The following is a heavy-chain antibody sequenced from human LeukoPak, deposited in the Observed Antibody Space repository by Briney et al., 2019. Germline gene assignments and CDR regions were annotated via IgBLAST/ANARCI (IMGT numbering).Heavy chain of an antibody. Sequence: PGGSLRLSCAASGFTFSTYWMNWVRQAPGKGLEWVANIKQDGREKYYVDSVEGRFTLSRDSAKNSLYLQMNSLRAEDTAVYYCARAEWSNWYFDLWGRSTLVTVSS. D-gene: IGHD3-3*01. CDR3: ARAEWSNWYFDL. J-gene: IGHJ2*01. V-gene: IGHV3-7*03. CDR1: GFTFSTYW. CDR2: IKQDGREK.